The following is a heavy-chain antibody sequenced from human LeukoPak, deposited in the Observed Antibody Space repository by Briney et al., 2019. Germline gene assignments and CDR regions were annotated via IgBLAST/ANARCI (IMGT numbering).Heavy chain of an antibody. D-gene: IGHD3-22*01. V-gene: IGHV4-4*09. CDR1: GDSISSYY. Sequence: SETLSLTCTVSGDSISSYYWSWLRQPPGKGLEWIGYIYTSGSTNYNPSLKSRVTISVDTSKNQFSLKLSFVTAADTAVYYCARVGNYYDSSGYYSALYYYYMDVWGKGTTVTVSS. CDR3: ARVGNYYDSSGYYSALYYYYMDV. J-gene: IGHJ6*03. CDR2: IYTSGST.